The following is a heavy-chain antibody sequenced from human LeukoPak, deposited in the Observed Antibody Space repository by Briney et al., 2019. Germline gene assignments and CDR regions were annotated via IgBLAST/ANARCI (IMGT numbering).Heavy chain of an antibody. J-gene: IGHJ5*02. V-gene: IGHV1-69*01. CDR2: IIPIFGTA. Sequence: GSSVKVSCKASGGTFSSYAISWVRQAPGQGLEWMGGIIPIFGTANYAQKFQGRVTITADESTSTAYMELSSLRSEDRAVYYCARDRGIAVMDWFDPWGQGTLVTVSS. D-gene: IGHD6-19*01. CDR1: GGTFSSYA. CDR3: ARDRGIAVMDWFDP.